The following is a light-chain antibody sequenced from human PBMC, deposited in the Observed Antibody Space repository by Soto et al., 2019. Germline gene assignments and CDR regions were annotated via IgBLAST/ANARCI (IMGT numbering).Light chain of an antibody. J-gene: IGKJ1*01. V-gene: IGKV2-28*01. CDR2: LVS. Sequence: LLHSNAYNYLDWYLQKPGQSPQLLIYLVSNRASGVPDRFGGRGSGTDCTLNISSGDGEEFGVFLGMEPGQSWVVGSGTKVDI. CDR3: MEPGQSWV. CDR1: LLHSNAYNY.